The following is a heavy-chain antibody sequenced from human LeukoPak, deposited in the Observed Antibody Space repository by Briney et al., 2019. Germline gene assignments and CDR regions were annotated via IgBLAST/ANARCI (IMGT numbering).Heavy chain of an antibody. J-gene: IGHJ4*02. V-gene: IGHV4-31*03. CDR1: GGSISSGGYY. D-gene: IGHD3-22*01. CDR2: IYYSGST. Sequence: SETLSLTCTVSGGSISSGGYYWSWIRQHPGKGLEWIGYIYYSGSTYYNPSLKSRVTISVDTSKNQFSLKLSSVTAADTAVYYCARHGRPVVITTPFDYWGQGTLVTVSS. CDR3: ARHGRPVVITTPFDY.